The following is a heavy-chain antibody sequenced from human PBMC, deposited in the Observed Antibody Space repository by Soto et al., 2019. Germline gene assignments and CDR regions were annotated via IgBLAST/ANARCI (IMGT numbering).Heavy chain of an antibody. D-gene: IGHD3-9*01. J-gene: IGHJ2*01. Sequence: QVQLVQSGAEVKKSGASVKVSCKASGYTFTSYGISWVRQAPGQGLEWMGWISAYNGNTNYAQKLQGRVTMTTDTSTSTAYMELRSLRSDDTAVYYCARDSSDYDILTGYYLDWYFDLWGRGTLVTVSS. CDR1: GYTFTSYG. CDR2: ISAYNGNT. V-gene: IGHV1-18*04. CDR3: ARDSSDYDILTGYYLDWYFDL.